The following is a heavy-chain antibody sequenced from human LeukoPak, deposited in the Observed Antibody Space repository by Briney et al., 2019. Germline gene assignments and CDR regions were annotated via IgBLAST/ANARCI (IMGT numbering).Heavy chain of an antibody. Sequence: GGSLRLSCAASGFTFSSYAMSWVRQAPGKGLEWVSAISGSGGSTYYADSVKGRFIISRDKSKNTLYLQMNSLRAEDTAVYYCAKGSSNYEFDPWGQGTLVTVSS. CDR1: GFTFSSYA. V-gene: IGHV3-23*01. J-gene: IGHJ5*02. CDR2: ISGSGGST. CDR3: AKGSSNYEFDP. D-gene: IGHD4-11*01.